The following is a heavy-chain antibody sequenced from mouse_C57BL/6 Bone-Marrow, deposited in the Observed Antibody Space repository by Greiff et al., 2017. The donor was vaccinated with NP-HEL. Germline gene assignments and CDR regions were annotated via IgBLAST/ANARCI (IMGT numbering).Heavy chain of an antibody. CDR1: GYTFTSYG. V-gene: IGHV1-81*01. Sequence: VQLQQSGAELARPGASVKLSCKASGYTFTSYGISWVKQRTGQGLEWIGEIYPRSGNTSYNEKFKGKATLTADKSSSTAYMELRSLTSEDSAVYFCARYSGGFAYWGQGTLVTVSA. CDR3: ARYSGGFAY. J-gene: IGHJ3*01. CDR2: IYPRSGNT. D-gene: IGHD4-1*01.